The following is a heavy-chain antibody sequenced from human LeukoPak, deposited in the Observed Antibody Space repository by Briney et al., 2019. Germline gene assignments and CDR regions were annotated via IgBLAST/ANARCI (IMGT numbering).Heavy chain of an antibody. J-gene: IGHJ4*02. CDR3: ARQRGGGDFDY. V-gene: IGHV4-39*07. CDR2: IYYGGST. Sequence: SETLSLTSATSGGSITNSSYYWGWIRQPPGKGLEWIGSIYYGGSTYYNPSLKSRVTISVDTSKNQFSLRLSSVTAADMAVYYCARQRGGGDFDYWGQGTLVTVSS. D-gene: IGHD1-1*01. CDR1: GGSITNSSYY.